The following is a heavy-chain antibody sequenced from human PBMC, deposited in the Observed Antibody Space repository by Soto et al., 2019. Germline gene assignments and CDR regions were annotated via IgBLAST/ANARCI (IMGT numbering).Heavy chain of an antibody. Sequence: PGGSLRLSCAASGFTFSSYGMHWVRQAPGKGLEWVAVISYDGSNKYYADSVKGRFTISRDNSKNTLYLQMNSLRAEDTAVYYCAKAGKDYGDYVLDYWGQGTLVTVSS. CDR2: ISYDGSNK. J-gene: IGHJ4*02. V-gene: IGHV3-30*18. CDR3: AKAGKDYGDYVLDY. D-gene: IGHD4-17*01. CDR1: GFTFSSYG.